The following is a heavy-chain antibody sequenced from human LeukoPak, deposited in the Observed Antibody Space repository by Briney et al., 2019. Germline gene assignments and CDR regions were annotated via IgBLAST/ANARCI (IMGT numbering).Heavy chain of an antibody. Sequence: PGGSLRLSCAASGFTFSSYWMHWVRQAPGKGLEWVSGISWKSGSIGYADSVKGRFTISRDDAKNSLYLEMKSLRTEDTALYYCVKGGAVAGTFEFWGQGTLVTVSS. D-gene: IGHD6-19*01. J-gene: IGHJ4*02. V-gene: IGHV3-9*01. CDR1: GFTFSSYW. CDR2: ISWKSGSI. CDR3: VKGGAVAGTFEF.